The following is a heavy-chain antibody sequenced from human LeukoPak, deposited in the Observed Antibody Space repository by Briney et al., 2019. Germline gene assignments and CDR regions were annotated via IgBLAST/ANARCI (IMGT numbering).Heavy chain of an antibody. J-gene: IGHJ4*02. V-gene: IGHV3-30*02. Sequence: GGSLRLSCAASGISFSSFGMHWVRQAPGKGLEWVTSIQYDGKNEYYAQSVKGRFTVSRDNSQNTLYLQMSSLRPDDTAVYFCARDDGRHVRNGDTALDYWGQGTLVTVSS. CDR3: ARDDGRHVRNGDTALDY. CDR1: GISFSSFG. D-gene: IGHD5-18*01. CDR2: IQYDGKNE.